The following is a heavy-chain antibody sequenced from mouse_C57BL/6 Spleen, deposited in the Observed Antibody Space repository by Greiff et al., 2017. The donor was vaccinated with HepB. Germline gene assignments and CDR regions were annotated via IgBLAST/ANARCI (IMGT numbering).Heavy chain of an antibody. CDR2: IYPRSGNT. Sequence: QVQLQQSGAELARPGASVKLSCKASGYTFTSYGISWVKQRTGQGLEWIGEIYPRSGNTYYNEKFKGKATLTADKSSSTAYMELRSLTSEDSAVYFCASALRGAMDYWGQGTSVTVSS. J-gene: IGHJ4*01. V-gene: IGHV1-81*01. CDR3: ASALRGAMDY. CDR1: GYTFTSYG.